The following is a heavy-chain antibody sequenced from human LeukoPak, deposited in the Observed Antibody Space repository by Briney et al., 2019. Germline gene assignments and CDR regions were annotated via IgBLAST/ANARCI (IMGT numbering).Heavy chain of an antibody. CDR1: GFTFSTYS. V-gene: IGHV3-21*04. J-gene: IGHJ4*02. CDR2: ISSSGSYM. CDR3: SRDPRHSDY. Sequence: GGSLRLSCAASGFTFSTYSMNWVRQAPGKGLEWVSSISSSGSYMYYADSVKGRFTISRDNAKNSLYLHMNSLTVEDTAVYYCSRDPRHSDYWGQGTLVTVSS.